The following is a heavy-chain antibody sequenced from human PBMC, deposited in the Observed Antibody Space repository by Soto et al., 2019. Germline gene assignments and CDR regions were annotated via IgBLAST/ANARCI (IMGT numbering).Heavy chain of an antibody. V-gene: IGHV1-46*01. J-gene: IGHJ3*02. CDR1: GYTFTSYF. CDR3: ARVSRGAFDI. Sequence: ASVKVSCKASGYTFTSYFIHWVRQAPGQGLEWMGVFDPSGVATNSAQEFQGRLTMTRDTSTSTVYMDLTSLGSDDTALYYCARVSRGAFDIWGQGTLVTVSS. CDR2: FDPSGVAT.